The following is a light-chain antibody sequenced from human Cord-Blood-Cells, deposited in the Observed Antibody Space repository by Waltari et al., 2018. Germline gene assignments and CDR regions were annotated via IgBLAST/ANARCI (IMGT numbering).Light chain of an antibody. V-gene: IGLV2-23*01. J-gene: IGLJ3*02. Sequence: QSALTQPASVSGSPGQSITISCTGTSSDVGSYNLFSWYQQHPGKGPKHMIYEGSKRRHGVATRFSGSKAGNTASLTISGLQAEDEADYYCCSYAGSSTWVFGGGTKLTVL. CDR2: EGS. CDR1: SSDVGSYNL. CDR3: CSYAGSSTWV.